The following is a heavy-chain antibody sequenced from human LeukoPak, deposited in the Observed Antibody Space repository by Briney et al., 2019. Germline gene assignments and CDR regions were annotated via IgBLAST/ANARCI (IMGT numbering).Heavy chain of an antibody. J-gene: IGHJ4*02. CDR1: GGSIRSYY. CDR2: IYYSGST. CDR3: ARLYYDSSGYHEKSFDY. V-gene: IGHV4-59*12. D-gene: IGHD3-22*01. Sequence: SETLSLTCTVSGGSIRSYYWSWIRQPPGKGLEWIGYIYYSGSTNYNPSLKSRVTISVDTSRNQFSLKLSSVTAADTAVYYCARLYYDSSGYHEKSFDYWGQGTLVTVSS.